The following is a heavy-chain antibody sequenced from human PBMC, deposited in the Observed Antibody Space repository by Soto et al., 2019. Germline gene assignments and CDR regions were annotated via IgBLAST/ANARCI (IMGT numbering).Heavy chain of an antibody. J-gene: IGHJ4*02. CDR2: ISYDGSNK. V-gene: IGHV3-30*18. CDR3: AKEVGGVSYFDY. CDR1: GFTFSSYG. D-gene: IGHD2-8*02. Sequence: GGSLRLSCAASGFTFSSYGMHWVRQAPGKGLEWVAVISYDGSNKYYADSVKGRFTISRDNSKNTLYLQMNSLRAEDTAVYYCAKEVGGVSYFDYWGQGTLVTVSS.